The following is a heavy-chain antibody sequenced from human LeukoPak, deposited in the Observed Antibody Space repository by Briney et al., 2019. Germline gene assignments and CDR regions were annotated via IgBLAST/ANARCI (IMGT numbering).Heavy chain of an antibody. Sequence: SETLSLTCTVSGGSISGYYWSWFRQPPGKGLEWIGYIHYSGSTNYNPSLRSRVTISVDTSKNQFSLRLSSVTAADTAVYYCASTEWNYARWGQGTLVTVSS. D-gene: IGHD1-7*01. CDR3: ASTEWNYAR. CDR1: GGSISGYY. CDR2: IHYSGST. J-gene: IGHJ4*02. V-gene: IGHV4-59*08.